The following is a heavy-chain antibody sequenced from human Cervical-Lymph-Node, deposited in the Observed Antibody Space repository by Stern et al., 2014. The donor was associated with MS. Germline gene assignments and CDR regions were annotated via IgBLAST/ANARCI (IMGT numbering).Heavy chain of an antibody. CDR3: ASATGVAGFVFLSPIDY. CDR1: GGSISSSSYY. CDR2: IYYSGST. D-gene: IGHD6-19*01. V-gene: IGHV4-39*01. J-gene: IGHJ4*02. Sequence: QLQLQESGPGLVKPSETLSLTCTVSGGSISSSSYYWGWIRQPPGKGLEWIGSIYYSGSTYYNPSLKSRVTISVDTSKNQFSLKLSSVTAADTAVYYCASATGVAGFVFLSPIDYWGQGTLVTVSS.